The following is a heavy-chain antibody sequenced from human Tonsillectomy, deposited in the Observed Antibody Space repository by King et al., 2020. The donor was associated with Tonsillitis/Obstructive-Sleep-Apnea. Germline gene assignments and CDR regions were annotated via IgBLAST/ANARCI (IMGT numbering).Heavy chain of an antibody. CDR3: AKDRSVHWTLDY. D-gene: IGHD1-1*01. CDR2: ISYDGSNK. V-gene: IGHV3-30*18. Sequence: VQLVESGGGVVQPGRSLRLSCAASGFTFSNYGIHWVRQAPGKGLEWVALISYDGSNKYFADSVKGRFTISRDNSNNTLYLQMNSLRAEDTAVYYCAKDRSVHWTLDYWGQGTLVTVSS. CDR1: GFTFSNYG. J-gene: IGHJ4*02.